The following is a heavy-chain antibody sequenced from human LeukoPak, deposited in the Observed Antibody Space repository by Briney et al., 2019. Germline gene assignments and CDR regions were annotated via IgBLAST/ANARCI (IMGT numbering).Heavy chain of an antibody. Sequence: ASVKVSCKASGHTFTSYGISWVRQAPGQGLEWMGWISAYNGNTNYAQKLQGRVTMTTDTSTSTAYMELRSLRSDDTAVYYCARVGGYCSGGSCYYGMDVWGQGTTVTVSS. V-gene: IGHV1-18*01. D-gene: IGHD2-15*01. J-gene: IGHJ6*02. CDR3: ARVGGYCSGGSCYYGMDV. CDR2: ISAYNGNT. CDR1: GHTFTSYG.